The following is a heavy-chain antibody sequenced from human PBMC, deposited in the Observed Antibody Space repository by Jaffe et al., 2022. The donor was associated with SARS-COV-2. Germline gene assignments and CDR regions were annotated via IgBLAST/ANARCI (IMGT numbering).Heavy chain of an antibody. J-gene: IGHJ4*02. Sequence: QVQLVESGGGVVQPGRSLRLSCAASGFTFSSYGMHWVRQAPGKGLEWVAVISYDGSNKYYADSVKGRFTISRDNSKNTLYLQMNSLRAEDTAVYYCAKDRAAFNDYEALGDYWGQGTLVTVSS. CDR2: ISYDGSNK. CDR1: GFTFSSYG. V-gene: IGHV3-30*18. D-gene: IGHD3-22*01. CDR3: AKDRAAFNDYEALGDY.